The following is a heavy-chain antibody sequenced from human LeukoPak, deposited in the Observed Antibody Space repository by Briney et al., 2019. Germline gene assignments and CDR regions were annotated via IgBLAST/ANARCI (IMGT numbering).Heavy chain of an antibody. CDR2: IFSHGET. D-gene: IGHD2-8*01. CDR1: GFTIGNNY. J-gene: IGHJ4*02. V-gene: IGHV3-66*01. CDR3: ARDPPAVSINTYA. Sequence: GGPLRLSCAASGFTIGNNYMNWVRQAPGKGLEWVSLIFSHGETSYADSVKGRFTISRDNSKNTLYLQMNGLRAEDTAVYYCARDPPAVSINTYAWGQGTLVTVSS.